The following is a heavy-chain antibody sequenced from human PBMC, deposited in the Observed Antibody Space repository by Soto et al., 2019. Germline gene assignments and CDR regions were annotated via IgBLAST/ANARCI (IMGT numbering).Heavy chain of an antibody. CDR1: GGSVNNANYF. J-gene: IGHJ6*02. D-gene: IGHD4-17*01. CDR2: IYYSGST. CDR3: ARDADYGGSRGGMDV. V-gene: IGHV4-31*03. Sequence: QVRLEESGPGLVKPSETLSLICSVSGGSVNNANYFWNWIRHHPENGLEWIGYIYYSGSTRYNPSFKTRATLSIDTSNNPFFLRLNSVTVADTAVYFCARDADYGGSRGGMDVWGRGTTVTVSS.